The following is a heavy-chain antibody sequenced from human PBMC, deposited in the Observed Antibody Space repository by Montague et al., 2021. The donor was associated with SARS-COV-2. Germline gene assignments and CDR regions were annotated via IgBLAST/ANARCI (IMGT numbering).Heavy chain of an antibody. V-gene: IGHV6-1*01. CDR1: GDSVAVKEDT. J-gene: IGHJ3*02. Sequence: CAISGDSVAVKEDTGRWEKRTPESDRHEHRRSYFLSKKKNDYAISLKSRITINPDTSKNQFSLQLSSVAPEDTAVFYCARTTTRMLYPENAFDIWGQGTMVTVSS. CDR2: SYFLSKKKN. CDR3: ARTTTRMLYPENAFDI. D-gene: IGHD2-15*01.